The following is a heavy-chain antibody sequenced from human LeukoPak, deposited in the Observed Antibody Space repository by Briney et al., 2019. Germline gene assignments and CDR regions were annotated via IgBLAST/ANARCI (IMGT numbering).Heavy chain of an antibody. D-gene: IGHD2-2*01. CDR2: INHSGSS. Sequence: SETLSLTRAVYGGSFSGYYWTWIRQPPGKGLEWIGEINHSGSSNYNPSLKSRVTISLDTSKNQFSLRLSSVTAADTAVYYCARYKREAEDCSSTTCNSWFDPWGQGTLVTVSS. J-gene: IGHJ5*02. V-gene: IGHV4-34*01. CDR3: ARYKREAEDCSSTTCNSWFDP. CDR1: GGSFSGYY.